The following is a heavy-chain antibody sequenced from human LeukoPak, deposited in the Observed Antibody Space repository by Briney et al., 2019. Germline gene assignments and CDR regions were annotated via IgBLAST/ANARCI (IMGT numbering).Heavy chain of an antibody. CDR2: LSAGGGST. D-gene: IGHD4-17*01. CDR3: ATLYGDYNWYFDL. CDR1: GLTFSRYV. J-gene: IGHJ2*01. Sequence: GGSLRLSCASSGLTFSRYVMGWVRQAPGKGLEWVSTLSAGGGSTFYAASVKGRFTVSRDNSKNTLFLQMNTLRAEDTAVYYCATLYGDYNWYFDLWGRGTLVTVSS. V-gene: IGHV3-23*01.